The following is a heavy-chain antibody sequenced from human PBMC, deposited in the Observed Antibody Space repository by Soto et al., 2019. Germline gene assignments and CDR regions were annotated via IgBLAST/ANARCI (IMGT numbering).Heavy chain of an antibody. CDR3: GRLDLSFGGTGFFDS. CDR1: GASVRSRTNY. CDR2: IYYSGTT. D-gene: IGHD2-15*01. Sequence: QVQLQESGPGLVKPSETLSLSCTVSGASVRSRTNYWGWIRQPPGKGLEWIGSIYYSGTTYYNPSLKSRITISVDLSTNHFSLKLGSVTAADTAIYYCGRLDLSFGGTGFFDSWGQGTLVTVSS. V-gene: IGHV4-39*01. J-gene: IGHJ4*02.